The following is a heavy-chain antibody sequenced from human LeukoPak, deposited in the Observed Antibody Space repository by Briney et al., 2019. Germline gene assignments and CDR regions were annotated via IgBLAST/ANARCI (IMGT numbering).Heavy chain of an antibody. CDR1: GFTFSSYE. CDR2: ISSSGSTI. Sequence: PGGSLRLSCAASGFTFSSYEMNWVRQAPGKGLEWVSYISSSGSTIYYAGSVKGRFTISRDNSKNTLYLQMNSLRAEDTAVYYCARDKGLLWFGEGFDYWGQGTLVTVSS. D-gene: IGHD3-10*01. V-gene: IGHV3-48*03. J-gene: IGHJ4*02. CDR3: ARDKGLLWFGEGFDY.